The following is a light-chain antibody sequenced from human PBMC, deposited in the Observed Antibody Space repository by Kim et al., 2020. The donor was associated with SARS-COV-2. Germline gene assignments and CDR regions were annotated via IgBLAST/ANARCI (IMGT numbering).Light chain of an antibody. J-gene: IGLJ2*01. V-gene: IGLV3-1*01. CDR3: QAWDSNTAV. Sequence: SVSPGQTATIACSGDKLEDRYVCWFQQKPGQSPLLFISQDTKRPSGIPERFSGSDSGNTATLTIVGTQATDESDYFCQAWDSNTAVFGGGTQLTVL. CDR1: KLEDRY. CDR2: QDT.